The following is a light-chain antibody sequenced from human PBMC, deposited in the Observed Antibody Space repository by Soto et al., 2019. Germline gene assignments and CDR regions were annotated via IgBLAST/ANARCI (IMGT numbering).Light chain of an antibody. CDR2: EVS. CDR1: SSDVGGYNY. Sequence: QSVLTQPPSASGTPGQGVTISCSGTSSDVGGYNYVSWYQQHPGKAPKLMIYEVSNRPSGVSNRFSGSKSGNTASLTISGLQAEDEADYYCSSYTSSSTLYVFGTGTKLTVL. J-gene: IGLJ1*01. V-gene: IGLV2-14*01. CDR3: SSYTSSSTLYV.